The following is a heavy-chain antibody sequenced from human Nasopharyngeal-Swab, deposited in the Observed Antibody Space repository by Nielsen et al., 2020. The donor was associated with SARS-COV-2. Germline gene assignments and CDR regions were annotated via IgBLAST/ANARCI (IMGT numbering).Heavy chain of an antibody. J-gene: IGHJ4*02. CDR1: GFTFSSYA. V-gene: IGHV3-64*01. CDR2: ISSNGGST. CDR3: AGRGSSGEVDY. D-gene: IGHD6-19*01. Sequence: GESLKISCAASGFTFSSYAMHWVRQAPGKGLEYVSAISSNGGSTYYANSVKGRFTTSRDNSKNTLYLQMGSLRAEDMAVYYCAGRGSSGEVDYWGQGTLVTVSS.